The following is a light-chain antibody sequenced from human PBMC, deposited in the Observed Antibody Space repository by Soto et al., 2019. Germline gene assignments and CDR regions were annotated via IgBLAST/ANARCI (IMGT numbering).Light chain of an antibody. CDR3: SSYTSSSTL. J-gene: IGLJ1*01. CDR1: SSDVGSYNY. Sequence: VLTQPASVSGSPGQSITISCAGTSSDVGSYNYVSWYQQHPGKAPKLMIYEVSNRPSGVSSRFSGSKSGNTASLTISGLQAEDEADYYCSSYTSSSTLFGTGTKVTVL. V-gene: IGLV2-14*01. CDR2: EVS.